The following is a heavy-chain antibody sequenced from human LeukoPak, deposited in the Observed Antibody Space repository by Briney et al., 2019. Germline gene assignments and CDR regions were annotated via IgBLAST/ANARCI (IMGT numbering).Heavy chain of an antibody. V-gene: IGHV4-34*01. CDR3: ARGRLRKNWFDP. CDR1: GGSFSGYY. J-gene: IGHJ5*02. Sequence: SETLSLTCAVYGGSFSGYYWSWIRQPPGKGLEWIGEINHSGSTNYNPSLKSRVTISVDTSKNQFSLKLSSVTAADTAVYYCARGRLRKNWFDPWGQGALVTVSS. D-gene: IGHD5-18*01. CDR2: INHSGST.